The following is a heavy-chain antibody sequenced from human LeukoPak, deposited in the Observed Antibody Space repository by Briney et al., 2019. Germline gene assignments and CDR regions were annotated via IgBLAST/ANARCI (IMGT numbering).Heavy chain of an antibody. CDR3: ARSLAYGDYRGFDY. Sequence: SETLSLTCAVYGGSFSGYYWSWIRQPPGKGLEWIGEINHSGSTNYNPSLKSRVTISVDTSKNQFSLKLSSVTAADTAVYYCARSLAYGDYRGFDYWGQGTLVTVSS. J-gene: IGHJ4*02. D-gene: IGHD4-17*01. CDR1: GGSFSGYY. CDR2: INHSGST. V-gene: IGHV4-34*01.